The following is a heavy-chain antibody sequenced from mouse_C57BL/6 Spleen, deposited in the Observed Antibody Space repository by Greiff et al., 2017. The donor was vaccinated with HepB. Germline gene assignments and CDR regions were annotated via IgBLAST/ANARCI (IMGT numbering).Heavy chain of an antibody. V-gene: IGHV1-66*01. Sequence: VQLQQSGPELVKPGASVKISCKASGYSFTSYYLHWVKQRPGQGLEWIGWIYPGSGNTKYNEKFKGKATLTADTSSSTAYMQLSSLTSEDSAVYYCASADGYYGYWGQGTTLTVSS. D-gene: IGHD2-3*01. CDR2: IYPGSGNT. CDR1: GYSFTSYY. CDR3: ASADGYYGY. J-gene: IGHJ2*01.